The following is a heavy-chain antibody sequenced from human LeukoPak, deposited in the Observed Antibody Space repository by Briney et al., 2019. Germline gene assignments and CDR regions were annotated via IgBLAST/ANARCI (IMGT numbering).Heavy chain of an antibody. CDR3: ARSPIVGATRFDY. V-gene: IGHV1-18*01. CDR1: GYPFTSYG. J-gene: IGHJ4*02. Sequence: GASVKVSCKASGYPFTSYGISWVRQAPGQGLEWMGWISTYNGNTNYAQKFQGRVTMTTDTSTSTVYMEVRSLRSDDTVVYYCARSPIVGATRFDYCGQGTLVTVSS. CDR2: ISTYNGNT. D-gene: IGHD1-26*01.